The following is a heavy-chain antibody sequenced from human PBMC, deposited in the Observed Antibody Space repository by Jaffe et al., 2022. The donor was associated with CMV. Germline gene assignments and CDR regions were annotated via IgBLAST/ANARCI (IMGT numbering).Heavy chain of an antibody. CDR3: TRPSWYYYDSSGYYPN. J-gene: IGHJ4*02. CDR1: GFTFGDYA. Sequence: EVQLVESGGGLVQPGRSLRLSCTASGFTFGDYAMSWVRQAPGKGLEWVGFIRSKAYGGTTEYAASVKGRFTISRDDSKSIAYLQMNSLKTEDTAVYYCTRPSWYYYDSSGYYPNWGQGTLVTVSS. V-gene: IGHV3-49*04. D-gene: IGHD3-22*01. CDR2: IRSKAYGGTT.